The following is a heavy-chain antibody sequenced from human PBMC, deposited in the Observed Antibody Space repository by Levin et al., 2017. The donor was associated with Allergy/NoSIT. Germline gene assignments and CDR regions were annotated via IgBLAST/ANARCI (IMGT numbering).Heavy chain of an antibody. J-gene: IGHJ6*03. CDR3: ARMSAVYMDV. Sequence: QAGGSLRLSCAASGFTFSSHGMHWVRQAPGKGLEWVAVIWYDGSQKYYVDSVKGRFTISRDNFKNTLYLQMNTLRAEDTAVYFCARMSAVYMDVWGKGTTVTVSS. CDR2: IWYDGSQK. V-gene: IGHV3-33*01. CDR1: GFTFSSHG. D-gene: IGHD5/OR15-5a*01.